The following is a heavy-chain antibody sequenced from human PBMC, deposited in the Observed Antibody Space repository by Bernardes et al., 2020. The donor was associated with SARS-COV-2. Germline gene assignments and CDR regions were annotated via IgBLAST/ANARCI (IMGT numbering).Heavy chain of an antibody. J-gene: IGHJ4*02. CDR1: GFTFSDYY. CDR2: ISGSGDTV. D-gene: IGHD6-19*01. V-gene: IGHV3-11*01. Sequence: GGSLRLSCASSGFTFSDYYMIWFRQAPGRGLEWFSYISGSGDTVFQIDSVKDRFTVSRDNAKNSLYLQMDSLRAEDTAVYYCARVSGNSGWPDYFDYWSQGTPVTVSS. CDR3: ARVSGNSGWPDYFDY.